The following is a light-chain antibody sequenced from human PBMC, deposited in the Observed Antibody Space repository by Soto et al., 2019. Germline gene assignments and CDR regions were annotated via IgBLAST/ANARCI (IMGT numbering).Light chain of an antibody. Sequence: QSALSQPRSVSGSPGQSVTISCTGTSTDVGASNYVSWYQQHSEKAPKLIIYDVTERPSGVPDRFSGSKSGNTASLTISGLQAEDEADYYCCSYGNMNIYCIFGGGTKLTVL. CDR2: DVT. CDR1: STDVGASNY. V-gene: IGLV2-11*01. J-gene: IGLJ2*01. CDR3: CSYGNMNIYCI.